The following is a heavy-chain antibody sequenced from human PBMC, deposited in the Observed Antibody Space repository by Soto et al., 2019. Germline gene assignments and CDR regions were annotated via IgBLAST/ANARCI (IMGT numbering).Heavy chain of an antibody. J-gene: IGHJ6*02. D-gene: IGHD3-3*01. CDR1: GYTFTNYA. CDR3: ARGGMTIYYYYDVDV. CDR2: IHAGNGNT. Sequence: GASVKVSWKASGYTFTNYAIHWVRQAPGQRLEWMGWIHAGNGNTKYSQKFQGRVTIIRDTSASTAYMELSSLRSEDTAVYYCARGGMTIYYYYDVDVWGQGTTVTVSS. V-gene: IGHV1-3*01.